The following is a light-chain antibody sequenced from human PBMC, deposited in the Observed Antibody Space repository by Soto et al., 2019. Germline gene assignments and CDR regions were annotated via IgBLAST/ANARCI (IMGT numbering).Light chain of an antibody. J-gene: IGKJ5*01. Sequence: EIVLTQSPATLSLSPGERATLSCRASQSVSSYLAWYQQKPGQAPRLLIYDASSRATGVPSRFSGSGSGTDFTLTISSLEPEDFAVYFCQQRCNWPPKTFGQGTRLEIK. CDR1: QSVSSY. CDR2: DAS. CDR3: QQRCNWPPKT. V-gene: IGKV3-11*01.